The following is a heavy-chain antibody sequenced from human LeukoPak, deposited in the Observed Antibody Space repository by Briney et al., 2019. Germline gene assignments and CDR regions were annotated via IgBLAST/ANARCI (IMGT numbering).Heavy chain of an antibody. CDR3: ARGRVQAPFDY. Sequence: ASVKVSCKTSGYIFTTYGISWVRQAPGQGLEWMGWISAYNGYTNYAQKLQGRVTMTTDTSTSTAYMELRSLRSDDTAVYYCARGRVQAPFDYWGQGTLVTVSS. CDR1: GYIFTTYG. V-gene: IGHV1-18*01. CDR2: ISAYNGYT. J-gene: IGHJ4*02.